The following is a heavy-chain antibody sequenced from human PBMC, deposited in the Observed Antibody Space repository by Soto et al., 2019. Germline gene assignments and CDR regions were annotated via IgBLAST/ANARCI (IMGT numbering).Heavy chain of an antibody. CDR2: IYSGGST. J-gene: IGHJ6*02. V-gene: IGHV3-53*04. CDR3: GRHGYNDGMDV. D-gene: IGHD5-12*01. Sequence: EVQLVESGGGLVQPGGSLRLSCAASGFTVSSNYMSWVRQAPGKGLEWVSVIYSGGSTYYADSVKGRFTTSRHNSKNTLYLQMNSLRAEDTGVYYCGRHGYNDGMDVWGQGTTVTVSS. CDR1: GFTVSSNY.